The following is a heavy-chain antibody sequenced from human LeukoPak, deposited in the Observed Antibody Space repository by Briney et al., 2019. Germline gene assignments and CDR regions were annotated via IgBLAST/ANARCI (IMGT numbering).Heavy chain of an antibody. D-gene: IGHD3-10*01. J-gene: IGHJ4*02. CDR2: IYYSGST. CDR3: ARMGGSGSQLDY. CDR1: GGSISSSSYY. V-gene: IGHV4-39*01. Sequence: SETLSLTCTVSGGSISSSSYYWGWIRQPPGKGLEWIGSIYYSGSTYYNPSLKSRVTISVDTSKNQFSLKLSSVTAADTAVYYCARMGGSGSQLDYWGQGTLVTVSS.